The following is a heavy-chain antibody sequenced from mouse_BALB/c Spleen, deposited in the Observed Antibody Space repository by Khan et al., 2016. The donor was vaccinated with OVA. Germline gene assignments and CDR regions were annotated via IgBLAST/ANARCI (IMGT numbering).Heavy chain of an antibody. Sequence: EVQLVETGPDLVKPGRSLKLTCAASGFTFSSYGMSWVRQTPDKRLEWVVTISSGGSYTYYPDTVKGRFTISRDTSKNTIYLKMSSLKSEDTAMYYCARQDGNYLYYIDYWGQGTTLTVSS. V-gene: IGHV5-6*01. D-gene: IGHD2-1*01. J-gene: IGHJ2*01. CDR2: ISSGGSYT. CDR3: ARQDGNYLYYIDY. CDR1: GFTFSSYG.